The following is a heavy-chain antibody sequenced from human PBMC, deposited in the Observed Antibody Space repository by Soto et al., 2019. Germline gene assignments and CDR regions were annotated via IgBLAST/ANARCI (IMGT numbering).Heavy chain of an antibody. CDR3: ARGGPSVAATGSSFDY. D-gene: IGHD2-15*01. J-gene: IGHJ4*02. CDR1: GFTFSSYG. CDR2: ISYDGSNK. Sequence: QPGGSLRLSCAASGFTFSSYGMHWVRQAPGKGLEWVAVISYDGSNKYYADSVKGRFTISRDNSKNTLYLQMNSLRAEDTAVYYCARGGPSVAATGSSFDYWGQGTLVTVSS. V-gene: IGHV3-30*03.